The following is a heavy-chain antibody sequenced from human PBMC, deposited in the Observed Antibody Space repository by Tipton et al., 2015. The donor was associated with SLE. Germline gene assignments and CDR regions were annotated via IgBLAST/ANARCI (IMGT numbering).Heavy chain of an antibody. CDR2: ISAYNGNT. CDR3: ATSPAWYHYAFDI. V-gene: IGHV1-18*01. CDR1: GYTFTSYG. D-gene: IGHD1-20*01. Sequence: QSGAEVKKPGASVKVSCKASGYTFTSYGISWVRQAPGQGLEWMGWISAYNGNTNYPQKFQERVTLTRDMSTSTAYMELRSLRSEDTAVYYCATSPAWYHYAFDIWGRGTMVTVSS. J-gene: IGHJ3*02.